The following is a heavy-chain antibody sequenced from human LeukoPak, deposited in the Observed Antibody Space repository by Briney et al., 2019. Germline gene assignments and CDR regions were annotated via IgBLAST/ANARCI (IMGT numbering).Heavy chain of an antibody. CDR3: ARGSRWYVMDV. J-gene: IGHJ6*04. D-gene: IGHD6-13*01. CDR1: GGSISSSSYY. CDR2: IYYSGST. Sequence: SETLSLTCTVSGGSISSSSYYWGWIRQPPGKGLEWIGSIYYSGSTYYNPSLKSRVTISVDTSKNQFSLKLSSVTAADTAVYYCARGSRWYVMDVWGKGTTVTVSS. V-gene: IGHV4-39*07.